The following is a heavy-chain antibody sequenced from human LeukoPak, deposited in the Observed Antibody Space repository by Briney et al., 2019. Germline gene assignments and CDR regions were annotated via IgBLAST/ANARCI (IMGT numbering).Heavy chain of an antibody. Sequence: GASVKVSCKASGYTFTSYGINWVRQAPGQGLEWMGWISAYNGITNYAQKLQGRVTMTTDTSTSTAYMELRSLRSDDTAVYYCARVTYDSSGYYPDAFDIWGQGTMVTVSS. CDR1: GYTFTSYG. CDR3: ARVTYDSSGYYPDAFDI. V-gene: IGHV1-18*01. D-gene: IGHD3-22*01. J-gene: IGHJ3*02. CDR2: ISAYNGIT.